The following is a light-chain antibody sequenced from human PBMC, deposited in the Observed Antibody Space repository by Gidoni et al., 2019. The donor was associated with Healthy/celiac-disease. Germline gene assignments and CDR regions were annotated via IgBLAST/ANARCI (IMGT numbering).Light chain of an antibody. Sequence: AIQMTQSPSSLSASVGDRVTIPCRASQGIRNDLGWYQQKPGQAPKLLIYAASSLQSGVPSRFSGSGSGTEFTLTISSLHPEDFATYYCLQDYHYPWTFGQGTKVEIK. CDR1: QGIRND. CDR2: AAS. J-gene: IGKJ1*01. V-gene: IGKV1-6*01. CDR3: LQDYHYPWT.